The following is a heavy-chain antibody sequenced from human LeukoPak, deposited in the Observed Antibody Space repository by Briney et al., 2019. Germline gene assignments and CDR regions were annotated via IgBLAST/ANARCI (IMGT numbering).Heavy chain of an antibody. V-gene: IGHV3-53*01. CDR2: IYSGGST. Sequence: PGGSLRLSCAASGFTFSSYWMSWARQAPGKGLEWVSVIYSGGSTYYADSVKGRFTISRDNSKSTLYIQMNSLRAEDTAVYYCARAKPKNMVRGLIMRRESRYYFDYWGQGTLVTVSS. CDR1: GFTFSSYW. D-gene: IGHD3-10*01. CDR3: ARAKPKNMVRGLIMRRESRYYFDY. J-gene: IGHJ4*02.